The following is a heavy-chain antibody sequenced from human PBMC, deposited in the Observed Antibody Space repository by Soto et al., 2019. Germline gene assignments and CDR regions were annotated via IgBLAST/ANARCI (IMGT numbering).Heavy chain of an antibody. Sequence: QVQLVESGGGLVKPGGSLRLSCAASGFTFSDYYMSWIRQAPGKGLEWVSYIGSSSSYTNYADSVKGRFTISRDSAKNSLYLQMNSLRAEDSAVYYCARDAYILTGADAFDICGQGTMVTVSS. D-gene: IGHD3-9*01. CDR2: IGSSSSYT. CDR1: GFTFSDYY. CDR3: ARDAYILTGADAFDI. J-gene: IGHJ3*02. V-gene: IGHV3-11*05.